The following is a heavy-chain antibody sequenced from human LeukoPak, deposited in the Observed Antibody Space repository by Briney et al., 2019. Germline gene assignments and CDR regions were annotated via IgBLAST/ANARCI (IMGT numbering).Heavy chain of an antibody. CDR2: ISYDGSNK. Sequence: PGGSLRLSCAASGFTFSSYAMHWVRQAPGKGLEWVAVISYDGSNKYYADSVKGRFTISRDNSKNTLYLQMNSLRAEDTAVYYCAKDLSGSYPEGDYWGQGTLVTVSS. D-gene: IGHD1-26*01. CDR1: GFTFSSYA. V-gene: IGHV3-30*04. CDR3: AKDLSGSYPEGDY. J-gene: IGHJ4*02.